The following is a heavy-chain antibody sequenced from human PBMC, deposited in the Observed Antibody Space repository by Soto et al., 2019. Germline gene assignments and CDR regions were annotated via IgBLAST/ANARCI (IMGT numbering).Heavy chain of an antibody. CDR1: GFTVSDHY. Sequence: GGSLRLSCAVSGFTVSDHYMDWVRQAPGEGLEWVGRARNKVNGYTIAYAASVKGRFTISRDDSKNSLYLQMNSLKTEDTAVYFCASLMGTSFDLSGQGTLVTVSS. CDR2: ARNKVNGYTI. CDR3: ASLMGTSFDL. D-gene: IGHD2-8*01. J-gene: IGHJ4*02. V-gene: IGHV3-72*01.